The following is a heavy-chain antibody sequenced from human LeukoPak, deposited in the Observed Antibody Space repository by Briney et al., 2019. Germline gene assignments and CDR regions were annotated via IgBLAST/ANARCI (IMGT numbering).Heavy chain of an antibody. D-gene: IGHD4-17*01. Sequence: PGGPLRLSRAASGFTFSLYVMNWLPQAPGKGREGGSSISSSGGRTYYAVSVRGRFTISRDNSKNTLYLQMKSLRAEDTAVYYGARDRDDYGDPGAFDMWGEGTMVTVSS. CDR1: GFTFSLYV. CDR3: ARDRDDYGDPGAFDM. CDR2: ISSSGGRT. V-gene: IGHV3-23*01. J-gene: IGHJ3*02.